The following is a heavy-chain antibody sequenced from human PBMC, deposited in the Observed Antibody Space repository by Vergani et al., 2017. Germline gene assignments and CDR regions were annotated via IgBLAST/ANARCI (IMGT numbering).Heavy chain of an antibody. CDR2: IFSNDDR. V-gene: IGHV2-26*01. D-gene: IGHD3-10*01. J-gene: IGHJ6*02. Sequence: QVTLKESGPVLVKPTETLTLTCTVSGFSLSNARMSVSWIRQPPGKALEWLAHIFSNDDRSYTTSLKTSLTISKDTSKSQVVLTMTNMGPVDTAAYYCARMLPPSSASGRYYSGLDVWGQGTTVTVSS. CDR3: ARMLPPSSASGRYYSGLDV. CDR1: GFSLSNARMS.